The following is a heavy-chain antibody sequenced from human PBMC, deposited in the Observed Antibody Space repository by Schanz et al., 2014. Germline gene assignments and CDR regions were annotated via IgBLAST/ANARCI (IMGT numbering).Heavy chain of an antibody. J-gene: IGHJ5*02. D-gene: IGHD3-9*01. Sequence: QIQLVQSGPEVKKPGASVKVSCTASGFNFNNYDINWVRQAPGQGLEWMGWISAYNGNTKYPQKLQGRVTMTTDTSTSTAYMELRSLRSDDTAVYYCAKAEYDILTDSYSRLDPWGQGTLVTVSS. CDR1: GFNFNNYD. CDR2: ISAYNGNT. CDR3: AKAEYDILTDSYSRLDP. V-gene: IGHV1-18*04.